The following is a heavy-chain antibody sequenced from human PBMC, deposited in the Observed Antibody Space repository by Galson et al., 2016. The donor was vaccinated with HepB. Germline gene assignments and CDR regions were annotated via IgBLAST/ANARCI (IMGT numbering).Heavy chain of an antibody. CDR1: GGSISSYY. D-gene: IGHD4-23*01. V-gene: IGHV4-59*01. Sequence: LSLTCTVSGGSISSYYWSWIRQPPGKGLEWIGYIYYSGSTNYNPSLKSRVTISVDTSKKHFSLKLSSVTAADTAVYYCARYGGNSVYYYGMDVWGQGTTVTVSS. CDR3: ARYGGNSVYYYGMDV. CDR2: IYYSGST. J-gene: IGHJ6*02.